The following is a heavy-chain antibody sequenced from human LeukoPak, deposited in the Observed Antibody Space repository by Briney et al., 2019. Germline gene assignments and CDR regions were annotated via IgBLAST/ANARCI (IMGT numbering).Heavy chain of an antibody. V-gene: IGHV3-48*01. CDR2: ISSSSSTI. D-gene: IGHD4-23*01. J-gene: IGHJ5*02. CDR1: GFTFSIYS. CDR3: ARGKGGNPP. Sequence: RGSLRLSCAASGFTFSIYSMNWVRQAPGKGLEWVSYISSSSSTIYYADSVRGRFTISRDNAKNSLYLQMNSLRAEDTAVYYCARGKGGNPPWGQGTLVTVSS.